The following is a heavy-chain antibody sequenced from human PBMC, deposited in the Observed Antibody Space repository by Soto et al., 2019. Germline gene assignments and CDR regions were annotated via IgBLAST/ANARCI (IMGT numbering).Heavy chain of an antibody. CDR1: GFTFSSYW. CDR2: VNSAGSAS. V-gene: IGHV3-74*01. Sequence: EVQLVESGGGLVQPGGSLRLSCVGSGFTFSSYWMHWVRKPPGKGLVWVSRVNSAGSASSYADSVKGRFTVSRDNAKNTLYLQMNSLSAEDTAIYYCATGGYSYGWGYWGQGTLVTVSS. CDR3: ATGGYSYGWGY. J-gene: IGHJ4*02. D-gene: IGHD5-18*01.